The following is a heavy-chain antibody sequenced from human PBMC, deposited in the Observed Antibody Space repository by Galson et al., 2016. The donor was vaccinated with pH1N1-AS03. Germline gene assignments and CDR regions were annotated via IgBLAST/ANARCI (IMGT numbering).Heavy chain of an antibody. CDR2: ISGYDDDT. CDR1: GYTFSTYG. Sequence: SVKVSCKASGYTFSTYGVSWVRQAPGQGLEWMGWISGYDDDTNYAQNVAGRVTMTTDKSTSTVYMELRSLRSDDTAVYCCARDRGFRPDTFDIWGQGTWVTASS. V-gene: IGHV1-18*04. CDR3: ARDRGFRPDTFDI. J-gene: IGHJ3*02. D-gene: IGHD2-15*01.